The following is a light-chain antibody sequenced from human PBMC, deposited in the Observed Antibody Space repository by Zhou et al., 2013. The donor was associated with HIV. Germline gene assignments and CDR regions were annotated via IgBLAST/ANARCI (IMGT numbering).Light chain of an antibody. Sequence: EIVLTQSPGTLSLSPGERATLSCRASQSVGSNYLAWYQQKPGQTPRLLIYGASTRATGIPDRFSGSGSGTDFTLTITRVEPEDVAVYYCQQYGSSPETFGQGTKVEI. J-gene: IGKJ1*01. CDR1: QSVGSNY. V-gene: IGKV3-20*01. CDR2: GAS. CDR3: QQYGSSPET.